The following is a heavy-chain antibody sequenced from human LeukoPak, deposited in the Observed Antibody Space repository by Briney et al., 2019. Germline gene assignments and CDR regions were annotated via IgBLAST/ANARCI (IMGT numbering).Heavy chain of an antibody. Sequence: PGGSLRLACAASGYTVSSNYMSWVRQAPGKGLEWVSLIHSGGTAYYADSVKGRFTISRDNSENTLFLQMNSLRAEDTAIYYCALYRAFDHYGSGNYHNWFDPWGQGTLVTVAS. CDR1: GYTVSSNY. CDR2: IHSGGTA. V-gene: IGHV3-53*01. CDR3: ALYRAFDHYGSGNYHNWFDP. J-gene: IGHJ5*02. D-gene: IGHD3-10*01.